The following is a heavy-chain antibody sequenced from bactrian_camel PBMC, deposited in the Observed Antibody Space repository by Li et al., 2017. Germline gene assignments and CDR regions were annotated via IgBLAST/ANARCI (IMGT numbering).Heavy chain of an antibody. D-gene: IGHD2*01. CDR2: VDRGEQV. V-gene: IGHV3S1*01. CDR3: AGEEWRGGFKRRCETKY. J-gene: IGHJ4*01. Sequence: QVQLVESGGGSVQPGGSLTLSCAASGLTSRTCGMYWVRQAPGKGLEWVSAVDRGEQVYYADSVKGRFTISRDNAKDTLYLQMNSLKPEDTALYYCAGEEWRGGFKRRCETKYWGQGTQVTVS. CDR1: GLTSRTCG.